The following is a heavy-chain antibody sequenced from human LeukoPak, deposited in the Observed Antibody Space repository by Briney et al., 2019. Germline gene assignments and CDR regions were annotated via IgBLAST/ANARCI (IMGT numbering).Heavy chain of an antibody. CDR3: ATERITTVRGVIINPPLYNWFDP. V-gene: IGHV3-53*01. CDR2: IYSGGST. J-gene: IGHJ5*02. CDR1: GLIVSNNY. D-gene: IGHD3-10*01. Sequence: GGSLRLSCAASGLIVSNNYMNWVRQAPGQGLEWVSIIYSGGSTHYADSVKGRFTVSRDNSKNTLYLQMNSLRAEDTAVYYCATERITTVRGVIINPPLYNWFDPWGQGTLATVSS.